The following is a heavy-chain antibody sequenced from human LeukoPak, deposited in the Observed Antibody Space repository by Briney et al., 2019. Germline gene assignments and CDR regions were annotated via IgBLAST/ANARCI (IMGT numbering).Heavy chain of an antibody. D-gene: IGHD4-17*01. CDR3: ATGGDYGVKIDH. J-gene: IGHJ4*02. CDR1: GFTFSSYA. V-gene: IGHV3-30*14. Sequence: GGSLRLSCAASGFTFSSYAMHWVRQAPGKGLEWVAAISYDGSNKYYADSVKGRFTISRDNSKNTLDLQMNSLRAEDTAVYYCATGGDYGVKIDHWGQGTLVTVSS. CDR2: ISYDGSNK.